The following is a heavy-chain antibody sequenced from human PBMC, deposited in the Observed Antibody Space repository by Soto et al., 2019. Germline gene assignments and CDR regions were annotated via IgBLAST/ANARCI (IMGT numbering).Heavy chain of an antibody. J-gene: IGHJ6*02. D-gene: IGHD2-15*01. V-gene: IGHV1-69*01. CDR2: IIPIFGTT. CDR1: GGTFSTYA. Sequence: QVQLVQSGAEVQKPGSSVKVSCQASGGTFSTYAINWVRQAPGQGLEWMGGIIPIFGTTNYAQKYQGRVTITADESTSTAYMERSSLTSEDAAVYYCARDVGYCSCGGCYGRVHYGMDVWGQGTTVTVSS. CDR3: ARDVGYCSCGGCYGRVHYGMDV.